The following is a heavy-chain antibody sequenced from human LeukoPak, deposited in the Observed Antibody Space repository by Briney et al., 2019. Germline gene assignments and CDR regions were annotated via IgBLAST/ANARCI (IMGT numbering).Heavy chain of an antibody. CDR2: ISGSGGST. J-gene: IGHJ6*03. CDR1: GFTFSSYA. Sequence: GGSLRLSCAASGFTFSSYAMSWVRQAPGKGLEWVSAISGSGGSTYYADSVKGRFTISRDNSKNTLYLQMNSLRAEDTAVYYCARGNWIGDYYYYYMDVWGKGTTVTVSS. CDR3: ARGNWIGDYYYYYMDV. D-gene: IGHD1-1*01. V-gene: IGHV3-23*01.